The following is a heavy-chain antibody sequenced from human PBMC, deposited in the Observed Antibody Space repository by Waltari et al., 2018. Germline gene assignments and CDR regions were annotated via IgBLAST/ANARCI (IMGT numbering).Heavy chain of an antibody. J-gene: IGHJ1*01. CDR2: IHDNGNT. Sequence: QVQLQESGPGLVKPSETLSITCTVSGGSISSGDSYCSWIRQPPGKGLEWIGYIHDNGNTSYPPSLNSRLTISVDTSQNLIFLTLTSVPAADTAFFYSVHGGENTDSFHYWGQDTLVTVSS. CDR3: VHGGENTDSFHY. CDR1: GGSISSGDSY. D-gene: IGHD2-21*01. V-gene: IGHV4-30-4*01.